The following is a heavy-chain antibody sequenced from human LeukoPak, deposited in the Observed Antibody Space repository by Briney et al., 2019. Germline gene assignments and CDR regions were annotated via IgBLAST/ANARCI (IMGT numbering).Heavy chain of an antibody. Sequence: PGGSLRLSCAASGFPLSSYAMSWVRQAPGKGLEWVSATSSSDAGTYYADSGRGRFTISRDNSKNTVYLQMNSLRLEDAAVYFCARAPVTSCRGAYCYPFDYWGQGTQVTVSS. D-gene: IGHD2-21*01. J-gene: IGHJ4*02. CDR2: TSSSDAGT. V-gene: IGHV3-23*01. CDR3: ARAPVTSCRGAYCYPFDY. CDR1: GFPLSSYA.